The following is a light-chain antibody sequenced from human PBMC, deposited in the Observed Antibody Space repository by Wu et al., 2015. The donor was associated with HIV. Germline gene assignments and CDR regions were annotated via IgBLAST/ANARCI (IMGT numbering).Light chain of an antibody. CDR3: QQYGSSPPYT. V-gene: IGKV3-20*01. CDR1: QSVYGSY. CDR2: AAS. Sequence: EIVLTQSPGTLSLSPGERATLSCRASQSVYGSYVAWYQQKPGQAPRLLIYAASSRATGIPDRFSGSGSGTDFTLTISRLEPEDFAVYYCQQYGSSPPYTFGQGTKLEIK. J-gene: IGKJ2*01.